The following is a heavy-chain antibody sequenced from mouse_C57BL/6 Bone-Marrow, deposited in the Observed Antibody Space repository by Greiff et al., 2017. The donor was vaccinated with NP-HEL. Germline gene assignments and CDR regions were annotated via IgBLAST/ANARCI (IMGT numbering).Heavy chain of an antibody. CDR3: AGVYHYAMDY. V-gene: IGHV1-64*01. CDR1: GYTFTSYW. CDR2: IHPNSGST. Sequence: QVQLQQPGAELVKPGASVKLSCKASGYTFTSYWMHWVKQRPGQGLEWIGMIHPNSGSTNYNEKFKSKATLTVDKSSSTAYMQLSSLTSEDSEVYYCAGVYHYAMDYWGQGTAVTVSS. J-gene: IGHJ4*01.